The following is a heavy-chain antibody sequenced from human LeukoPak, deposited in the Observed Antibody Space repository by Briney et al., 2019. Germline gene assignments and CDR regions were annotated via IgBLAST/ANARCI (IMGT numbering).Heavy chain of an antibody. CDR3: ARDIGSLRAFDI. CDR2: IFYIGST. CDR1: GGSINNKY. J-gene: IGHJ3*02. Sequence: PSETLSLTCSVSGGSINNKYWSWIRQPPGKGLEWIGYIFYIGSTQYNPSLKSRVTISIDTSKNQLSLKLSSVTAADTAVYYCARDIGSLRAFDIWGQGTMVTVSS. D-gene: IGHD1-26*01. V-gene: IGHV4-59*01.